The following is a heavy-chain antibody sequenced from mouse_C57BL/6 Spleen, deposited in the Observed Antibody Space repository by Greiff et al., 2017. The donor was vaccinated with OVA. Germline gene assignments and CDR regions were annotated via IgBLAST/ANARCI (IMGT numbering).Heavy chain of an antibody. J-gene: IGHJ2*01. V-gene: IGHV1-15*01. CDR3: TRRTLRGYYFDY. CDR2: IDPETGGT. Sequence: QVQLQQSGAELVRPGASVTLSCKASGYTFTDYEMHWVKQTPVHGLEWIGAIDPETGGTAYNQKFKGKAILTADKSSSTAYMELRSLTSEDSAVYYCTRRTLRGYYFDYWGQGTTLTVSS. CDR1: GYTFTDYE.